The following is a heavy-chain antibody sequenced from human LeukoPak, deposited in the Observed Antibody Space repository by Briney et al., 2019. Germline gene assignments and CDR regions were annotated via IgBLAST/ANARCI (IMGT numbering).Heavy chain of an antibody. D-gene: IGHD3-10*01. J-gene: IGHJ4*02. V-gene: IGHV3-11*04. CDR2: ISGSGFTI. CDR1: GFTFNDYY. Sequence: PGGSLRLSCAASGFTFNDYYMNWIRQAPGKGLEWLSYISGSGFTINYADSARGRFHISRESAKNTLYLQMYSLRAEDTAVYFCARVFKNYFGSAYDNWGQGTLVTVSS. CDR3: ARVFKNYFGSAYDN.